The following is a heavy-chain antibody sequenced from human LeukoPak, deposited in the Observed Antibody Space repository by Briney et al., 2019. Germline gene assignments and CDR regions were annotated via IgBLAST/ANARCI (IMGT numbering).Heavy chain of an antibody. CDR1: GFTFSNYW. CDR2: IKQDGSEK. J-gene: IGHJ3*02. CDR3: AREIVDRAFDI. Sequence: PGGSLRLSCAASGFTFSNYWMSWVRQAPGKGLEWVANIKQDGSEKYYVDVVKGRFTISRDNAKNSLFLQMNSLRAEDTAVYYCAREIVDRAFDIWGQGTMVTVSS. V-gene: IGHV3-7*01. D-gene: IGHD5-12*01.